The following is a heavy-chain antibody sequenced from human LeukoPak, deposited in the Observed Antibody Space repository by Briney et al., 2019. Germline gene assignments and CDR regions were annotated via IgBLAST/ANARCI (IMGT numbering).Heavy chain of an antibody. V-gene: IGHV4-38-2*02. CDR3: AREWAY. CDR1: GYSITSGYY. Sequence: SETLSLTCTVPGYSITSGYYWGWIRQPPGKGLEWIGNIYHSGSTYYNPSLKSRVTISVDTSKNQFSPRLNSVTAADTAVYYCAREWAYWGQGTLVTVSS. J-gene: IGHJ4*02. CDR2: IYHSGST.